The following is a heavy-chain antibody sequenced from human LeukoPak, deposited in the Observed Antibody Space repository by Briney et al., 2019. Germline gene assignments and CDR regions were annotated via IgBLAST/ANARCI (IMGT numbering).Heavy chain of an antibody. CDR1: GGSISSYY. Sequence: SETLSLTCTVPGGSISSYYWSWIRQPAGKGLEWTGRIYTSGSTNYNPFLKSRVTMSVDTSKNQFSLKLSSVTAADTAVYYCARQVDRANFDDYYYYMDVWGKGTTVTVSS. V-gene: IGHV4-4*07. CDR3: ARQVDRANFDDYYYYMDV. J-gene: IGHJ6*03. D-gene: IGHD4/OR15-4a*01. CDR2: IYTSGST.